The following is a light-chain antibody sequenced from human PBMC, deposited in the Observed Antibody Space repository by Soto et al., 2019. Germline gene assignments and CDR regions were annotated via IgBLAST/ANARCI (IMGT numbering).Light chain of an antibody. CDR3: EQYDGYSPGT. V-gene: IGKV1-5*01. CDR1: EIVWNS. Sequence: DLQLTQSRSTLSALVGDGGTITRPASEIVWNSMAWYQQNQSTDPHHVICDSSTLKARVPSRFRGSGSGTEFTLTINGLRPDDFGTYYCEQYDGYSPGTFGQGTKV. CDR2: DSS. J-gene: IGKJ1*01.